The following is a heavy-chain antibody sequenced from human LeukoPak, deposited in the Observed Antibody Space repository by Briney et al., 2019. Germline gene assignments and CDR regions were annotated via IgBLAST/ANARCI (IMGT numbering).Heavy chain of an antibody. V-gene: IGHV4-59*01. CDR1: GGSISSYY. Sequence: SETLSLTCTVSGGSISSYYWSWIRQPPGKGLEWIGYIYYTGSTNYNPSLKSRVTISVDTSKNQFSLKLSSVTAADTAVYYCARASFFLSSVDIWGQGTMVTVSS. CDR2: IYYTGST. J-gene: IGHJ3*02. D-gene: IGHD3-3*01. CDR3: ARASFFLSSVDI.